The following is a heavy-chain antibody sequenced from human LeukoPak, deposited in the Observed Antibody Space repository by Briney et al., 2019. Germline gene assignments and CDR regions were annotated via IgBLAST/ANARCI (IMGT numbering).Heavy chain of an antibody. CDR3: TREYDSAGLPDY. V-gene: IGHV4-59*01. CDR1: GDSLSSYY. J-gene: IGHJ4*02. D-gene: IGHD3-22*01. Sequence: PSETPSLTCTVSGDSLSSYYWNWIRQPPGKGLEWIGHIYHSGSTSYNPSLKSRVTISMDMPKNQFSLKVTSVTAADTAVYYCTREYDSAGLPDYWGQGTLVTVSS. CDR2: IYHSGST.